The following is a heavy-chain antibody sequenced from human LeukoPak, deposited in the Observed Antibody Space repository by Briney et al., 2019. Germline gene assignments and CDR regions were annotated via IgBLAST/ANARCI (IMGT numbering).Heavy chain of an antibody. CDR1: GFTFSSYS. CDR2: ISSSSSYT. V-gene: IGHV3-21*01. D-gene: IGHD1-1*01. J-gene: IGHJ5*02. CDR3: ARDQESVHDNWFDP. Sequence: GGSLRLSCAASGFTFSSYSMNWVRQAPGKGLEWVSSISSSSSYTYYADSVKGRFTISRDNAKNSLYLQMNSLRAEDTAVYYCARDQESVHDNWFDPWGQGTLVTVSS.